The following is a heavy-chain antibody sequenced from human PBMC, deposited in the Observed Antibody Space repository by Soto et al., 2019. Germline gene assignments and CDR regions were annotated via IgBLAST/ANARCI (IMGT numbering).Heavy chain of an antibody. J-gene: IGHJ6*02. CDR1: GYSFTSYW. CDR3: ARHTYYYDSSGYREGAYYYYYYGMDV. Sequence: PGESLKISCKGSGYSFTSYWIGWVHQMPGKGLEWMGIIYPGDSGTRYSPSFQGQVTISADKSISTAYLQWSSLKASDTAMYYCARHTYYYDSSGYREGAYYYYYYGMDVWGQGTTVTVSS. CDR2: IYPGDSGT. D-gene: IGHD3-22*01. V-gene: IGHV5-51*07.